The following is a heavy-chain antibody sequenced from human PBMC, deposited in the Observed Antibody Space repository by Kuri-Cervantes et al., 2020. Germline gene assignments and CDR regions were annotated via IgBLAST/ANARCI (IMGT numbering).Heavy chain of an antibody. CDR1: GFRFTSYA. D-gene: IGHD3-10*01. J-gene: IGHJ4*02. Sequence: GGSLRLSCGGSGFRFTSYAMHWVRQAPGKWLEGVALISYNGTEPYYADSMNGRFTISRDNSKNTLYLQMDSLRAEDTAVYYFAKERPMGGVQGVFDYWGQGTLVTVSS. CDR2: ISYNGTEP. V-gene: IGHV3-30*04. CDR3: AKERPMGGVQGVFDY.